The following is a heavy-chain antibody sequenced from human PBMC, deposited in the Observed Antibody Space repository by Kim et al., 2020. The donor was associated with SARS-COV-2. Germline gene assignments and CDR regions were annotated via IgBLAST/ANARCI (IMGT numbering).Heavy chain of an antibody. Sequence: GGSLRLSCAASGFTFSSYAMTWVRQVPGKGLEWVSTIGAGGVTTYYADSVKGRFTISRDNSKNTLYLQMNSLRAEDTAVYYCAKGGWTAPNDFWGQGTLVTVSS. D-gene: IGHD2-21*02. CDR3: AKGGWTAPNDF. V-gene: IGHV3-23*01. CDR1: GFTFSSYA. CDR2: IGAGGVTT. J-gene: IGHJ4*02.